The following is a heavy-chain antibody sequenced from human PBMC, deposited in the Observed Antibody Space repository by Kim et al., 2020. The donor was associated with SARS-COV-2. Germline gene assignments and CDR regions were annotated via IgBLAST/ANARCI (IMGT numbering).Heavy chain of an antibody. CDR1: GYNFPNYW. Sequence: GESLKISCKGSGYNFPNYWIGWVRQMPGKGLEWMGIIYPGDSDTRYSPSFQGQVTISADKSTTTAYLQRSRLKASDTAMYYCARSAGPYDYYFDYWGQGTLVPVSS. D-gene: IGHD3-16*01. CDR3: ARSAGPYDYYFDY. V-gene: IGHV5-51*01. J-gene: IGHJ4*02. CDR2: IYPGDSDT.